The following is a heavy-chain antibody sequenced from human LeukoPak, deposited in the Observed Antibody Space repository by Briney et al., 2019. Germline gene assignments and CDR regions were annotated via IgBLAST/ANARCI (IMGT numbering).Heavy chain of an antibody. CDR1: GFTFSSYS. J-gene: IGHJ6*02. D-gene: IGHD3-3*01. CDR3: ARDYDFWSGYDYYGMDV. CDR2: ISSSSSYI. V-gene: IGHV3-21*01. Sequence: GGSLRLSCAASGFTFSSYSMNWVRQAPGKGLEWVSSISSSSSYIYYADSMRGRFTISRDNAKNSLYLQMNSLRAEDTAVYYCARDYDFWSGYDYYGMDVWGQGTTVTVSS.